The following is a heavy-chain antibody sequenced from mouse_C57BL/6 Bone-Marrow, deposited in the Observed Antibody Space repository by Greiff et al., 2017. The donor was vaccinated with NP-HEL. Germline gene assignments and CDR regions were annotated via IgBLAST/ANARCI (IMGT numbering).Heavy chain of an antibody. D-gene: IGHD2-3*01. Sequence: QVHVKQPGAELVKPGASVKLSCKASGYTFTSYWMHWVKQRPGQGLEWIGMIHPNSGSTNYNEKFKSKATLTVDKSSSTAYMQLSSLTSEDSAVYYCARFGWLLLYFDYWGQGTTLTVSS. CDR1: GYTFTSYW. CDR2: IHPNSGST. CDR3: ARFGWLLLYFDY. J-gene: IGHJ2*01. V-gene: IGHV1-64*01.